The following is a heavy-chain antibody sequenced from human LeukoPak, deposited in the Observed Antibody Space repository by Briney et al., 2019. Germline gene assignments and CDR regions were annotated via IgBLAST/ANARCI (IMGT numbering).Heavy chain of an antibody. CDR1: GFTFSSYA. CDR2: ISGNAGSA. J-gene: IGHJ4*02. Sequence: GGSLRLSCAASGFTFSSYAMSWVRQAPGKGLEWVSVISGNAGSASYADSVKGRFAISRDNSRNTLDLQMNGLRAEDTAVYYCAKDGGSTMIVVVITLTFDYWGQGTLVTVSS. CDR3: AKDGGSTMIVVVITLTFDY. D-gene: IGHD3-22*01. V-gene: IGHV3-23*01.